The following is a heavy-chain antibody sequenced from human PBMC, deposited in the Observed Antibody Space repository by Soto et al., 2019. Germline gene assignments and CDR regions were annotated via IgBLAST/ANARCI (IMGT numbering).Heavy chain of an antibody. D-gene: IGHD3-10*01. CDR1: GDTFNFYT. Sequence: QVQLVQSGAEVKKPGSSVKVSCKASGDTFNFYTINWVRQAPGLGLEWMGRFNPILSFSNSALKFQGRVTLTADKSRSPAYMVLSSLRSEDTAIYYCATSFGSGSRAFDYWGQGALVTVSS. V-gene: IGHV1-69*02. CDR2: FNPILSFS. CDR3: ATSFGSGSRAFDY. J-gene: IGHJ4*02.